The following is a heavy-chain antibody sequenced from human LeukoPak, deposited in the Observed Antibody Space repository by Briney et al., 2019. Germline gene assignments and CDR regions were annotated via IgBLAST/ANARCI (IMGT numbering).Heavy chain of an antibody. CDR3: ARGPSIAVAGTGPDC. CDR2: INPNSGGT. V-gene: IGHV1-2*02. CDR1: GYTFTGYY. J-gene: IGHJ4*02. D-gene: IGHD6-19*01. Sequence: GASVKVSCKASGYTFTGYYMHWVRQAPGQGLEWMGWINPNSGGTNYAQKLQGRVTMTTDTSTSTAYMELRSLRSDDTAVYYCARGPSIAVAGTGPDCWGQGTLVTVSS.